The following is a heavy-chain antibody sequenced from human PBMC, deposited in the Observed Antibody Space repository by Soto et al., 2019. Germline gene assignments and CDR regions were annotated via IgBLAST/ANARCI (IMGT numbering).Heavy chain of an antibody. J-gene: IGHJ6*03. CDR1: GFTFSSYS. D-gene: IGHD4-17*01. Sequence: GGSLRLSCAASGFTFSSYSMNWVRQAPGKGLEWVSSISSSSSYIYYADSVKGRFTISRDNAKNSLYLQMNSLRAEDTAVYYCARHPGLYGGIYYYYMDVWGKGTTVTVSS. CDR3: ARHPGLYGGIYYYYMDV. CDR2: ISSSSSYI. V-gene: IGHV3-21*01.